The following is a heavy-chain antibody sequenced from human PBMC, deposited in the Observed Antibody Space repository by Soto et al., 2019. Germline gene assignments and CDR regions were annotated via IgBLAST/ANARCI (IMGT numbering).Heavy chain of an antibody. CDR1: GFTFSSYG. V-gene: IGHV3-30*18. CDR3: AKDWEGGPYSYGFFDY. CDR2: ISYDGSNK. J-gene: IGHJ4*02. D-gene: IGHD5-18*01. Sequence: QVQLVESGGGVVQPGRSLRLSCAASGFTFSSYGMHWVRQAPGKGLEWVAVISYDGSNKYYADSVKGRFTIPRDNSQNTLYLQMNSLRAGDTAVYYCAKDWEGGPYSYGFFDYWGQGTLVTVSS.